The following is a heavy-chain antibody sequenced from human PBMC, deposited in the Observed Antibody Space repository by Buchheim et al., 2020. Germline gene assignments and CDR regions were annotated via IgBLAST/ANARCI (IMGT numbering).Heavy chain of an antibody. Sequence: QLQLQESGPGLVKPSETLSLTCTVSGGSISSSSYYWGWIRQPPGKGLEWIGSIYYSGSTYYNPSLKSRVNISVDTSKNQFSRKLSSVTAADTAVYYCAVGDIVVVVNYGMDVWGQGTT. V-gene: IGHV4-39*01. CDR3: AVGDIVVVVNYGMDV. J-gene: IGHJ6*02. D-gene: IGHD2-2*01. CDR1: GGSISSSSYY. CDR2: IYYSGST.